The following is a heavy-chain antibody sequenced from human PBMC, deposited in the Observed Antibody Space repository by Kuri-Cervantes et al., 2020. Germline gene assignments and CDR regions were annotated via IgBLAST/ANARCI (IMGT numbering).Heavy chain of an antibody. Sequence: SCTVSGGPISSGGYYWSWIRQHPGKGLEWIGYIYYSGSTYYNPSLKSRVTISVDTSKNQFSLKLSSVTAADTAVYYCARVFSYYYDSSGYYSDWGQGTLVTVSS. J-gene: IGHJ4*02. CDR3: ARVFSYYYDSSGYYSD. CDR1: GGPISSGGYY. D-gene: IGHD3-22*01. CDR2: IYYSGST. V-gene: IGHV4-31*02.